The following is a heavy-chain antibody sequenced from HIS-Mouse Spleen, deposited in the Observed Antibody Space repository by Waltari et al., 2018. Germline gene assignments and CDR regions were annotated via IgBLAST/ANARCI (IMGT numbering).Heavy chain of an antibody. CDR2: ICYSGST. V-gene: IGHV4-39*07. D-gene: IGHD6-13*01. Sequence: QLQLQESGPGLVKPSETLSLTCTVSGGSISSSSYYWGWIRQPPGKGLEWIGSICYSGSTYYNPSLKSRVTISVDTSKNQFSLNLSSVTAADTAVYYCAREIPYSSSWYDWYFDLWGRGTLVTVSS. CDR1: GGSISSSSYY. CDR3: AREIPYSSSWYDWYFDL. J-gene: IGHJ2*01.